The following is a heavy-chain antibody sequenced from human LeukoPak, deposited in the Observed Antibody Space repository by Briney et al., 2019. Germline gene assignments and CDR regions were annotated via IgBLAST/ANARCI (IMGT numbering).Heavy chain of an antibody. D-gene: IGHD1-26*01. Sequence: ASVRISCKASGYTFTSFGFSWVRQAPGQGLEWMGWISAYNGKTMYAQKFQDRVTMTTDTFTSTAYMDLRSLRSDDTAVYYCARRRVSGNYKGDEYWGQGTLLIVSS. J-gene: IGHJ4*02. CDR2: ISAYNGKT. CDR3: ARRRVSGNYKGDEY. CDR1: GYTFTSFG. V-gene: IGHV1-18*01.